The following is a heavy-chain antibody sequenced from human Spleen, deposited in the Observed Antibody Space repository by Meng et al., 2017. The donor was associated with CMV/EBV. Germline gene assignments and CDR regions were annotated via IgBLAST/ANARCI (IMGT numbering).Heavy chain of an antibody. D-gene: IGHD6-13*01. V-gene: IGHV1-46*01. J-gene: IGHJ5*02. CDR2: INPSGGST. Sequence: ASVKVSCKAYGYTFTGYYMHWVRQAPGQGLEWMGIINPSGGSTSYAQKFQGRVTMTRDTSTSTVYMELSSLRSEDTAVYYCARKRIAAADWFDPWGQGTLVTVSS. CDR3: ARKRIAAADWFDP. CDR1: GYTFTGYY.